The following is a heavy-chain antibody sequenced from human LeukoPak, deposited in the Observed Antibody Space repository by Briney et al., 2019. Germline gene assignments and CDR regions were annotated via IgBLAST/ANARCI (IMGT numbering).Heavy chain of an antibody. CDR1: GYTFTSYG. Sequence: ASVKVFCKASGYTFTSYGISWVRQAPGQGLEWMGGIIPIFGTANYAQKFQGRVTITADKSTSTAYMELSSLRSEDTAVYYCARDSSGSSGHHYFDYWGQGTLVTVSS. D-gene: IGHD3-22*01. CDR3: ARDSSGSSGHHYFDY. J-gene: IGHJ4*02. CDR2: IIPIFGTA. V-gene: IGHV1-69*06.